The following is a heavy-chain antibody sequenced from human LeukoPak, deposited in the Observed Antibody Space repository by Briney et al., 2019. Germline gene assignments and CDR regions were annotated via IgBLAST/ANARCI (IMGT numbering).Heavy chain of an antibody. Sequence: GGSLRLSCAASGFTFSNHGMHWVRQAPGKGLEWVANIWYDGSQEYYADTVKGRFTISRDISKNTLYLQMNSLRAEDTAVYYCARDLAAVRLDFRGQGTLVTVSS. V-gene: IGHV3-33*01. CDR1: GFTFSNHG. D-gene: IGHD6-6*01. CDR2: IWYDGSQE. J-gene: IGHJ4*02. CDR3: ARDLAAVRLDF.